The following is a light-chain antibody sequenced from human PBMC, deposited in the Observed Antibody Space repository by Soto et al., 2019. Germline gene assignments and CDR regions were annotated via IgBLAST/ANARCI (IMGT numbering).Light chain of an antibody. CDR1: SSHIGSNY. V-gene: IGLV1-47*02. J-gene: IGLJ2*01. CDR3: AAWDDSLSGVV. CDR2: SNN. Sequence: SVLTQPPSASGTPGQRVTISCSGSSSHIGSNYVYWYQQLPGTAPKLLIYSNNQRPSGVPDRFSGSKSGTSASLAISGLRSEDEADYYCAAWDDSLSGVVFGGGTKLTVL.